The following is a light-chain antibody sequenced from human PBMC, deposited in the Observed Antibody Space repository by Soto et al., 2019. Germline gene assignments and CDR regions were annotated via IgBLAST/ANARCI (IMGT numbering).Light chain of an antibody. CDR3: QSYDSSLSGYV. CDR2: GNS. CDR1: SSNIGAGYD. V-gene: IGLV1-40*01. Sequence: QSVLTQPPSVSGAPGQRVTISCTGSSSNIGAGYDVHWYQQLPGTAPKLLIYGNSNRPSGVSGRFSGSKSGTSASLAITGLQAEDEADYYCQSYDSSLSGYVFGTGTKVTVL. J-gene: IGLJ1*01.